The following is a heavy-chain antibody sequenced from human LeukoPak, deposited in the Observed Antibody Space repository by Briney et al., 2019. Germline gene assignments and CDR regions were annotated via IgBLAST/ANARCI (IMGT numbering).Heavy chain of an antibody. Sequence: PSETLSLTCTVSGGSISSGGYYWSWLRQPPGKGLEWIGYIYHSGSTYYNPSLKSRVTISVDRSKNQFSLKLSSVTAADTAVYYCARGTITFGGVINWFDPWGQGTLVTVSS. V-gene: IGHV4-30-2*01. D-gene: IGHD3-16*01. J-gene: IGHJ5*02. CDR3: ARGTITFGGVINWFDP. CDR2: IYHSGST. CDR1: GGSISSGGYY.